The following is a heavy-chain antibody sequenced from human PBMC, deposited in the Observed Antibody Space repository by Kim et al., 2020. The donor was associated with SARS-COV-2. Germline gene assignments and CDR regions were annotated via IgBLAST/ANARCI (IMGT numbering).Heavy chain of an antibody. J-gene: IGHJ6*02. CDR3: ARAKGPQYSSSWTSKDYYGMDV. CDR2: IYYSGST. D-gene: IGHD6-13*01. CDR1: GGSISSYY. Sequence: SETLSLTCTVSGGSISSYYWSWIRQPPGKGLEWIGYIYYSGSTNYNPSLKSRVTISVDTSKNQFSLKLSSVTAADTAVYYCARAKGPQYSSSWTSKDYYGMDVWGQGTTVTVSS. V-gene: IGHV4-59*13.